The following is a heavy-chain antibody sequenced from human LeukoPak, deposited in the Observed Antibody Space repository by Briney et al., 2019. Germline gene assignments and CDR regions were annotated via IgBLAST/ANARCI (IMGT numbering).Heavy chain of an antibody. CDR2: IYYSGST. J-gene: IGHJ4*02. D-gene: IGHD3-16*01. CDR1: GGPISSYY. V-gene: IGHV4-59*01. CDR3: ARGYASQWLQFDY. Sequence: PSETLSLTCTVSGGPISSYYWSWIRQPPGKGLEWIGYIYYSGSTNYNPSLKSRVTISVDTSKNQFSLKLSSVTAADTAVYYCARGYASQWLQFDYWGQGTLVTVSS.